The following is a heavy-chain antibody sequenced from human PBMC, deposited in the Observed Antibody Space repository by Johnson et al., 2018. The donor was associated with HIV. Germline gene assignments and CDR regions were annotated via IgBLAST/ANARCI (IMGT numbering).Heavy chain of an antibody. V-gene: IGHV3-30*02. CDR3: ARDLSRGGIAARLGAFDI. D-gene: IGHD6-6*01. Sequence: QVQLVESGGGVVQPGRSLRLSCAASGFTFSSYGMHWVRQAPGKGLEWVAFIRYDGTNKYYADSVKGRFTISRDNSKNTLYLQMNSLRAEDTAVYYCARDLSRGGIAARLGAFDIWGQGTMVTVSS. CDR1: GFTFSSYG. CDR2: IRYDGTNK. J-gene: IGHJ3*02.